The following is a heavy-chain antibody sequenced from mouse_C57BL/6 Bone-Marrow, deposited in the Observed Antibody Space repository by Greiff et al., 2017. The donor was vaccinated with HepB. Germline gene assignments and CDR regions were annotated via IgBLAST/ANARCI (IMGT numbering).Heavy chain of an antibody. Sequence: QVQLKESGAELVRPGTSVKVSCMASGYAFTNYLIEWVKQRPGQGLEWIGVINPGSGGTNYNEKFKGKATLTADKSSSTAYMQLSSLTSEDSAVYFCARDDYDAMDYWGQGTAVTVSS. J-gene: IGHJ4*01. CDR1: GYAFTNYL. CDR3: ARDDYDAMDY. V-gene: IGHV1-54*01. CDR2: INPGSGGT.